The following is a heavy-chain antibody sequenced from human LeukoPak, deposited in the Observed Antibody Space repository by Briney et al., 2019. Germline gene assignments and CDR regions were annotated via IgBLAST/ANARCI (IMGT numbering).Heavy chain of an antibody. CDR3: AKDALSAKWVTLQKPYGMDV. J-gene: IGHJ6*02. V-gene: IGHV3-30*18. CDR2: ISYDGSNK. CDR1: GFTFSSYG. D-gene: IGHD4-11*01. Sequence: GGSLRLSCAASGFTFSSYGMHWVRQAPGKGLEWVAVISYDGSNKYYADSVKGRFTISRDNSKNTLYLQMNSLRAEDTAVYYCAKDALSAKWVTLQKPYGMDVWGQGTTVTVSS.